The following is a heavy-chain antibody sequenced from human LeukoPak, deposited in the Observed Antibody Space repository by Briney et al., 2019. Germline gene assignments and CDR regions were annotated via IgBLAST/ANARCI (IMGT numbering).Heavy chain of an antibody. Sequence: PSETLSLTCTVSGGSISSYYWSWIRQPAGKGLEWIGHLYTSGSTTYNPSLQSRVTISADTSKNQFSLRLTSVTAADTAVYYCARAGGSVGWYGTIDSWGQGMLVTVSS. D-gene: IGHD6-19*01. CDR3: ARAGGSVGWYGTIDS. CDR2: LYTSGST. V-gene: IGHV4-4*07. J-gene: IGHJ4*02. CDR1: GGSISSYY.